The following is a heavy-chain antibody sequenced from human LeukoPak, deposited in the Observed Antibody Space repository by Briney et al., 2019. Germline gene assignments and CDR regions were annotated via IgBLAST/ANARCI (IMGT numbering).Heavy chain of an antibody. CDR1: GFTFSSYA. CDR3: AKAQQWLIYFDY. D-gene: IGHD6-19*01. V-gene: IGHV3-23*01. Sequence: GGSLRLSRAASGFTFSSYAMSWVRQAPGKGLEWVSAISGSGGSTYYADSVKGRFTISRDNSKNTLYLQMNSLRAEDTAVYYCAKAQQWLIYFDYWGQGTLVTVSS. CDR2: ISGSGGST. J-gene: IGHJ4*02.